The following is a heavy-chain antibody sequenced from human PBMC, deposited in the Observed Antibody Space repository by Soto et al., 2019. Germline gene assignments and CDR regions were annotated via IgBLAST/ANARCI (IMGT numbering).Heavy chain of an antibody. V-gene: IGHV2-5*01. Sequence: QITLKESGPTLVKPTQTLTLTCTFSGFSLSTSGVGVGWIRQPPGKALEWLALIYWYDDKRYSLSLKNRLTITTDASKNQVVLTMTNMDPVDTATYYCARRISGSYGGYFDYWGQGTLVTVSS. CDR2: IYWYDDK. D-gene: IGHD1-26*01. CDR3: ARRISGSYGGYFDY. CDR1: GFSLSTSGVG. J-gene: IGHJ4*02.